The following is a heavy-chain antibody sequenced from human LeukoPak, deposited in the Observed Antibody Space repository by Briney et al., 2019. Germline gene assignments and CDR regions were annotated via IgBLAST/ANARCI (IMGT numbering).Heavy chain of an antibody. CDR2: ISWNSGSI. CDR3: AKSGFGIRASYLRHAFDI. CDR1: GFTFDDYA. J-gene: IGHJ3*02. Sequence: GVSLTLSCAASGFTFDDYAMHWVRPAPGKGLEWVSDISWNSGSIGYANSVKGRFTISRDIAKNSLYLQMNSLRAEDTALYYCAKSGFGIRASYLRHAFDIWGQGTMVTVSS. D-gene: IGHD3-16*01. V-gene: IGHV3-9*01.